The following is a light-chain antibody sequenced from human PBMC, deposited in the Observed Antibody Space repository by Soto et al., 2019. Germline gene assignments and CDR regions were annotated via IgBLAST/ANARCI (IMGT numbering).Light chain of an antibody. Sequence: DIQMTQSPSSLSASVGDRVTITCRASQSISSYLNWYQQKPGKAPKLLIYAASSLQSGVPSRFSGSGSGTDFTLTISSLQPEAFETYYCQQSYSTPLTFGGGTKVDIK. J-gene: IGKJ4*01. V-gene: IGKV1-39*01. CDR3: QQSYSTPLT. CDR2: AAS. CDR1: QSISSY.